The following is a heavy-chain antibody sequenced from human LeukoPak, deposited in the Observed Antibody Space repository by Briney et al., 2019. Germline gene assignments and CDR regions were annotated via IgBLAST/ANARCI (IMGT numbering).Heavy chain of an antibody. J-gene: IGHJ4*02. V-gene: IGHV3-23*01. CDR1: GFTFSSYA. D-gene: IGHD3-9*01. Sequence: PGGSLRLSCAASGFTFSSYAMSWVRQAPGKGLEWVSAISGSGGSTYYADSVKGRFTISRDNSKNTLYLQMNSLRAEDTAVYYCAKSSIEYYDILTGYYNWGGFVCDYWGQGTLVTVSS. CDR3: AKSSIEYYDILTGYYNWGGFVCDY. CDR2: ISGSGGST.